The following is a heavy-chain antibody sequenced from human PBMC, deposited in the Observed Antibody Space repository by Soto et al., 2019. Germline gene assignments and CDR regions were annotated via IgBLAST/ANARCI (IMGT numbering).Heavy chain of an antibody. D-gene: IGHD1-26*01. Sequence: QVQLVQSGAEVKKPGSSVKVSCKASGGTFSKYVINWVRQAPGRGLEWMGGINPIVGTATYAQKFQGRVTITADKSTPTAYIEVSGLRTDDTGVYYGARCWETVGSTTAFAYWGQGTLGTVSS. V-gene: IGHV1-69*06. J-gene: IGHJ4*02. CDR2: INPIVGTA. CDR1: GGTFSKYV. CDR3: ARCWETVGSTTAFAY.